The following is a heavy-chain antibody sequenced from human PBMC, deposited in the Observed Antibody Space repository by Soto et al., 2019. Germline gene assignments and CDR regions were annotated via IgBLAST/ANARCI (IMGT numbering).Heavy chain of an antibody. Sequence: XGTLALSFTVSGGSISSSSYYGGGIRQPPGKGLEWIGSIYYSGSTYYNPSLKSRVTISVDTSKNQFSLKLSSVTAADTAVYYCARRILRARDYDSWSGDKNYYGMDVCGQGTTVTVSS. J-gene: IGHJ6*02. D-gene: IGHD3-3*01. CDR2: IYYSGST. V-gene: IGHV4-39*01. CDR1: GGSISSSSYY. CDR3: ARRILRARDYDSWSGDKNYYGMDV.